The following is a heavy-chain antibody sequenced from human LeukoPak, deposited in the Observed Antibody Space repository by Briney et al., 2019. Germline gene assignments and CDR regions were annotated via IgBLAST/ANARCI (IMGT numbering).Heavy chain of an antibody. Sequence: PGGSLRLSCTASGFTFSSYEMNWVRQAPGKGLEWVSYISRSGSTIYYADPVKGRFTISRDNAKNSLYLQMNSLRAEDTAVYYCARDRIWELREGEFDYWGQGTLVTVSS. CDR2: ISRSGSTI. CDR3: ARDRIWELREGEFDY. J-gene: IGHJ4*02. V-gene: IGHV3-48*03. D-gene: IGHD1-26*01. CDR1: GFTFSSYE.